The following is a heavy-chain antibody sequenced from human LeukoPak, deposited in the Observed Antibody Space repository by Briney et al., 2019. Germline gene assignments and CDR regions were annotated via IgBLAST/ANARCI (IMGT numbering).Heavy chain of an antibody. J-gene: IGHJ2*01. D-gene: IGHD6-13*01. CDR1: GFTFSSYG. V-gene: IGHV3-23*01. CDR2: ISGSGGST. CDR3: ARAAYSSTWYSRYFDL. Sequence: GGTLRLSCAASGFTFSSYGMSWVRQAPGKGLEWVSAISGSGGSTYYADSVKGRFTISRDNSKNTLFLHMNSLRAGDTAVYYCARAAYSSTWYSRYFDLWGRGTLVTVSS.